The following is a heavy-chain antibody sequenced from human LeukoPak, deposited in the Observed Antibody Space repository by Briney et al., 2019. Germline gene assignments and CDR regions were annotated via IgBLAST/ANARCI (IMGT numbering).Heavy chain of an antibody. D-gene: IGHD3-22*01. CDR1: GGSLSSGGYY. V-gene: IGHV4-31*03. CDR2: IYYSGST. Sequence: SETLSLTCTVSGGSLSSGGYYWGWIRQHPGKGLEWIGYIYYSGSTYYNPSLKSRVTISVDTSKNQFSLKLSSVTAADTAVYYCARRVYYDSSGYYYLNYFDYWGQGTLVTVSS. J-gene: IGHJ4*02. CDR3: ARRVYYDSSGYYYLNYFDY.